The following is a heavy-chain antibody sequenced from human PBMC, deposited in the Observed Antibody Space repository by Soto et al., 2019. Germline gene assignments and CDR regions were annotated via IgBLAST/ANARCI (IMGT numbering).Heavy chain of an antibody. CDR2: MNPNSGNT. CDR1: GYTFTSYD. J-gene: IGHJ6*03. CDR3: ARSSWTTIVGLQAATGIDYYNMDV. Sequence: QVQLVQSGAEVKKPGASVKVSRKASGYTFTSYDINWVRQATGPGLEWMGWMNPNSGNTGYAQKFQGRVTLTRNTSLSTAYMELSSLRSEDTAVYYCARSSWTTIVGLQAATGIDYYNMDVWGKGTTVTVAS. D-gene: IGHD2-2*01. V-gene: IGHV1-8*01.